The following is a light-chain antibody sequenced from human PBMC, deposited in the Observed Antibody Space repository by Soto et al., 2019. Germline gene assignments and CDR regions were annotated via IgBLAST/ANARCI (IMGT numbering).Light chain of an antibody. J-gene: IGLJ1*01. CDR1: SSDVGAYNY. Sequence: QSVLTQPASVSGSPGQSIAISCTGTSSDVGAYNYVSWYQHHPGKAPELLLYDVSNRPSGVSDRFSGSRSGNTASLTISALQAEHEADYYCCSYAGSNTHYVFGTGTKVTVL. V-gene: IGLV2-14*03. CDR3: CSYAGSNTHYV. CDR2: DVS.